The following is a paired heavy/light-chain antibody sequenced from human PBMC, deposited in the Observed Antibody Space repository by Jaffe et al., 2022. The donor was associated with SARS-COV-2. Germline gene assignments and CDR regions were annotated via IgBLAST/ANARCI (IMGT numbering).Heavy chain of an antibody. V-gene: IGHV3-30*04. Sequence: QVQLVESGGGVVQPGRSLRLSCAASGFTFSNYAMHWVRQAPGKGLEWVAVILNDGRDKYYADSVKGRFTISRDNSKSTMYLQLNSLRAEDTAVYYCARGDCASPSCSEDQYFDYWGHGTLVTVSS. CDR1: GFTFSNYA. CDR3: ARGDCASPSCSEDQYFDY. CDR2: ILNDGRDK. D-gene: IGHD2-2*01. J-gene: IGHJ4*01.
Light chain of an antibody. CDR3: MQSILLPLT. Sequence: DVVMTQTPLSLSVTPGQPASISCKSSQSLVHSDGKTYLYWYLQKPGQPPQLLIYEVSNRFSGVPDRFSGSGSGTDFTLKISRVEAEDVGIYYCMQSILLPLTFGGGTKVEMK. J-gene: IGKJ4*01. V-gene: IGKV2D-29*01. CDR1: QSLVHSDGKTY. CDR2: EVS.